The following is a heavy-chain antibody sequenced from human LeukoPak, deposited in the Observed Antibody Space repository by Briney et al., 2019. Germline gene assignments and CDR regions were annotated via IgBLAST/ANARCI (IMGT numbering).Heavy chain of an antibody. J-gene: IGHJ4*02. CDR2: IYTSGST. CDR3: ARDLADYYDSSGYYFDY. D-gene: IGHD3-22*01. V-gene: IGHV4-61*02. Sequence: SETLSLTCTVSGGSISSGSYYWSWIRQPAGKGLEWIGRIYTSGSTNYNPSLKSRVTISVDTSKNQFSLKLSSVTAADTAVYYYARDLADYYDSSGYYFDYWGQGTLVTVSS. CDR1: GGSISSGSYY.